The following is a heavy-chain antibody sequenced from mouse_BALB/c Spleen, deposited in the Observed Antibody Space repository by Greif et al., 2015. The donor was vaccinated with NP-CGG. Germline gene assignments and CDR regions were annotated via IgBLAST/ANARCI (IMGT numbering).Heavy chain of an antibody. V-gene: IGHV1S22*01. Sequence: LQQSGSELVRPGASVKLSCKASGYTSTTYWMHWVKQRPGQGLEWIGTIYPDSGSAYYDEKFKSKATLTVDTSSSTAFIQLSCLSSEDSAFYYCTRAYYRYALDSWGQGTSVPVSS. CDR1: GYTSTTYW. CDR3: TRAYYRYALDS. J-gene: IGHJ4*01. D-gene: IGHD2-14*01. CDR2: IYPDSGSA.